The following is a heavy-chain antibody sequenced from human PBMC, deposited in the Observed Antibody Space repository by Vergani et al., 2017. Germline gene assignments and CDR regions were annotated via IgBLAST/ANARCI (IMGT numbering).Heavy chain of an antibody. CDR2: IIPILGIA. CDR3: ARAQDDYGDYGAFDI. V-gene: IGHV1-69*09. D-gene: IGHD4-17*01. J-gene: IGHJ3*02. Sequence: QVQLVQSGAEVKKPGASVKVSCKASGYTFTDYYMHWVRQAPGQGLEWMGRIIPILGIANYAQKFQGRVTITADKSTSTAYMELSSLRSEDTAVYYCARAQDDYGDYGAFDIWGQGTMVTVSS. CDR1: GYTFTDYY.